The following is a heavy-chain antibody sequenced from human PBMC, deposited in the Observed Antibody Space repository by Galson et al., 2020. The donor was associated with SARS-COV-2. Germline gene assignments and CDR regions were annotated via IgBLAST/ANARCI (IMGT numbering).Heavy chain of an antibody. D-gene: IGHD6-19*01. J-gene: IGHJ4*02. CDR3: ARIDSSGCRGNY. CDR2: IDWDGDK. Sequence: ESGPTLVKPTQTLTLTCTFSGFLLTTSGMCVNWIRQPPGKALEWLARIDWDGDKYYSTSLKTRLTISKDTSKNQVVLTMTDMDPVDTATYYCARIDSSGCRGNYWGQGTPVTVSS. CDR1: GFLLTTSGMC. V-gene: IGHV2-70*11.